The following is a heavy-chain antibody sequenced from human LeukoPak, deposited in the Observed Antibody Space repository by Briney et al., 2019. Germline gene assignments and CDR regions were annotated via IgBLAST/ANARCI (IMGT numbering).Heavy chain of an antibody. V-gene: IGHV3-23*01. CDR2: ISTSGGSS. Sequence: GRSLRLSCAASGFTFDDYAMSWVRQAPGKGLEWVSGISTSGGSSSYADSVKGRFTISRDNPRNTLYMQMNSLRAEDTALYYCAIMHPYYDGSGYWVQWGQGTLVTVSS. CDR3: AIMHPYYDGSGYWVQ. J-gene: IGHJ4*02. CDR1: GFTFDDYA. D-gene: IGHD3-22*01.